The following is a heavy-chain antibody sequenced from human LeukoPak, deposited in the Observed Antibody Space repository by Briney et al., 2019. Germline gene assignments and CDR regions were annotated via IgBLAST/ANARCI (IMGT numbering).Heavy chain of an antibody. V-gene: IGHV3-23*01. CDR1: GFTFSSYG. CDR3: ARKWLSNDY. CDR2: ISGTGGTT. J-gene: IGHJ4*02. Sequence: GRSLRLSCAASGFTFSSYGMSWVRQAPGKGLEWVSGISGTGGTTYYADSVKGRFTISRDNSKNTLYLQMNSLRAEDTAVYYCARKWLSNDYWGQGTLVTVSS. D-gene: IGHD5-24*01.